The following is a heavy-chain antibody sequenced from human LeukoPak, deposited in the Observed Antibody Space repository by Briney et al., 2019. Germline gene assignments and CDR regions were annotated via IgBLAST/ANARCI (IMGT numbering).Heavy chain of an antibody. CDR1: GFTFSSYG. D-gene: IGHD6-13*01. CDR2: ISYDGSNK. J-gene: IGHJ4*02. V-gene: IGHV3-30*18. CDR3: AKVASSSSWYKDY. Sequence: PGRSLRLSCAASGFTFSSYGMHWVRQAPGKGLEWVAVISYDGSNKYYADSVKGRFTISRDNSKNTLYLQMNSLRAEDTAVYYCAKVASSSSWYKDYWGQGTLVTVSS.